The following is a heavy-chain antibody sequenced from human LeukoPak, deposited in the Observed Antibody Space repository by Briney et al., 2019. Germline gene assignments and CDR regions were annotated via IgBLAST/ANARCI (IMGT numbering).Heavy chain of an antibody. V-gene: IGHV3-11*01. CDR3: ARRGSDYFYFDY. CDR2: IRSSGSTI. CDR1: GFTFSDYY. Sequence: GGSLRLSCAASGFTFSDYYMSWIRQAPGKGLEWVSYIRSSGSTIYYADSVKGRFTISRDNTKNSLYLQMDSLRAEDTAVYYCARRGSDYFYFDYWGQGALVTVS. D-gene: IGHD5-12*01. J-gene: IGHJ4*02.